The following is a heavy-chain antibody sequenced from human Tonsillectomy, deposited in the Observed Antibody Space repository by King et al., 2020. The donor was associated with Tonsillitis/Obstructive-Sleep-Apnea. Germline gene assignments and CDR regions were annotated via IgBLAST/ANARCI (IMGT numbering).Heavy chain of an antibody. CDR2: IYYSGST. D-gene: IGHD3-9*01. J-gene: IGHJ5*02. V-gene: IGHV4-39*01. Sequence: QLQESGPGLVKPSETLYLTCTVSGGSISSYSDYWGWIRQPPGKGLEWIGNIYYSGSTYYSPSLKSRVTISVDTSKNQFSLKLTSMTAADTAVYYCARQIGHYDILTGYSQNWFDPWGQGTLVTVSS. CDR3: ARQIGHYDILTGYSQNWFDP. CDR1: GGSISSYSDY.